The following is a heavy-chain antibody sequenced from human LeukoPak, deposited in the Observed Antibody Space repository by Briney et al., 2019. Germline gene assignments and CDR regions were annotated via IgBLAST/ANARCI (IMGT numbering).Heavy chain of an antibody. CDR3: ARGRYYGMVRGWRDYYYGMDV. J-gene: IGHJ6*02. D-gene: IGHD3-10*01. CDR1: GGSFSGYY. CDR2: INHSGST. V-gene: IGHV4-34*01. Sequence: PSETLSLTCAVYGGSFSGYYWSWIRQPPGKGLEWIGEINHSGSTNYSPSLKSRVTISVDTSKNQFSLKLSSVTAADTAVYYCARGRYYGMVRGWRDYYYGMDVWGQGTTVTVSS.